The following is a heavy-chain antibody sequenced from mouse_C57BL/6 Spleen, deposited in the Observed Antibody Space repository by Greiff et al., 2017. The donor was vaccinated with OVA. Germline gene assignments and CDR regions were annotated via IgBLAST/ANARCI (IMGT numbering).Heavy chain of an antibody. Sequence: EVNLVESEGGLVQPGSSMKLSCTASGFTFSDYYMAWVRQVPEKGLEWVANINYDGSSTYYLDSLKSRFIISRDNAKNILYLQMSSLKSEDTATYYCARGYYGSSYNWYFDVWGTGTTVTVSS. D-gene: IGHD1-1*01. J-gene: IGHJ1*03. CDR2: INYDGSST. CDR1: GFTFSDYY. V-gene: IGHV5-16*01. CDR3: ARGYYGSSYNWYFDV.